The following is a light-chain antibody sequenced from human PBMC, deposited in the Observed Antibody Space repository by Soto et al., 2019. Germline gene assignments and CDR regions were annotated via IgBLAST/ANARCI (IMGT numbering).Light chain of an antibody. J-gene: IGKJ1*01. CDR3: QQSYSTPPT. V-gene: IGKV1-39*01. CDR1: QSISSY. CDR2: AAS. Sequence: DIKMTQSPSSLSATVGDRVTITFRASQSISSYLNWYQQKPGKAPKLLIYAASSLQSGVPSRFSGSGSGTDFTLTISSLQPEDFATYYCQQSYSTPPTFGQGTNV.